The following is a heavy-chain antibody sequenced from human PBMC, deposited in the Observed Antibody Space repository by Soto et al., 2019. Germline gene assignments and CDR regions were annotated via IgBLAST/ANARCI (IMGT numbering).Heavy chain of an antibody. V-gene: IGHV5-51*01. J-gene: IGHJ6*02. CDR1: GYSFTTYW. CDR2: IHPGESDT. Sequence: PGESLKISCKASGYSFTTYWIAWVRQMPGKGLEWMGSIHPGESDTRYSPSFQGQVTISADRSITTAYLQWSSLKASDTATYYCARHEATYYNFYGMDVWGQGITVTVSS. CDR3: ARHEATYYNFYGMDV.